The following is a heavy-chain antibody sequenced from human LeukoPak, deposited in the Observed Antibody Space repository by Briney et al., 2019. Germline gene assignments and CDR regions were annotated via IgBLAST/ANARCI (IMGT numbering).Heavy chain of an antibody. CDR3: ARDRRVGHRFGDKYYMDV. J-gene: IGHJ6*03. CDR1: GGSISSYY. V-gene: IGHV4-59*12. D-gene: IGHD3-10*01. CDR2: IYYSGST. Sequence: SETLSLTCTVSGGSISSYYWSWIRQPPGKGLEWIGYIYYSGSTNYNPSLKSRVTISVDTSKNQFSLKLSSVSAADTAVYYCARDRRVGHRFGDKYYMDVWGKGTTVTVSS.